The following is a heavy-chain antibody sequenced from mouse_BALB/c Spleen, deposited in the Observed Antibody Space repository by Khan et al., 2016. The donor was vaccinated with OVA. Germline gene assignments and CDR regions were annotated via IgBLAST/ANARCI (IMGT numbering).Heavy chain of an antibody. CDR2: IWSGGTT. D-gene: IGHD2-4*01. CDR1: GFSLTTYG. CDR3: ARNYDYDEGLAY. J-gene: IGHJ3*01. V-gene: IGHV2-2*02. Sequence: QVQLKQSGPGLVQPSQSLYITCTVSGFSLTTYGVHWVRQSPGKGLEWLGVIWSGGTTDYSAAFISRLSITKDNSKSQVFFKMNSLQANDTAIYYCARNYDYDEGLAYWGQGTLVTVSA.